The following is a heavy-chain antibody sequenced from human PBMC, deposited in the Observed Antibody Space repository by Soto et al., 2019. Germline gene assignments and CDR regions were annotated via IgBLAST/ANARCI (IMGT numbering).Heavy chain of an antibody. V-gene: IGHV4-4*07. J-gene: IGHJ6*02. D-gene: IGHD5-12*01. CDR1: GGSISSYY. CDR3: AREGHIVATGNYYYYYGMDV. Sequence: SETLSLTCTVSGGSISSYYWSWIRQPAGKGLEWIGRIYTRGSTNYNPSLKSRVTMSVDTSKNQFSLKLSSVTAADTAVYYCAREGHIVATGNYYYYYGMDVWGQGTTVTVSS. CDR2: IYTRGST.